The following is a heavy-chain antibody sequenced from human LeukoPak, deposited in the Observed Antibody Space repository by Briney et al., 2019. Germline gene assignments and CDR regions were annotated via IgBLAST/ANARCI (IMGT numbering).Heavy chain of an antibody. Sequence: SETLSLTCTVSGGSITSSFYWSWIRQPPGKGLEWIGSIYYSGSTYYNPSLKSRVTISVDTSKNQFSLKLSSVTAADTAVYYCARVVLFDGGSSFDYWGQGTLVTVSS. V-gene: IGHV4-39*07. J-gene: IGHJ4*02. CDR1: GGSITSSFY. D-gene: IGHD1-26*01. CDR2: IYYSGST. CDR3: ARVVLFDGGSSFDY.